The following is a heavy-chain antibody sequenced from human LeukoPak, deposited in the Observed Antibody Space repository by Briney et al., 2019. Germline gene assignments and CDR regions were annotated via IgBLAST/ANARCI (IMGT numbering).Heavy chain of an antibody. D-gene: IGHD6-13*01. CDR1: GFTFSSYW. Sequence: PGGSLRLSCAASGFTFSSYWMSWVRQAPGKGLEWVANIKQDGSEKYYVDSVKGRFTISRDNAKNSLYLQMNSLRAEDTAVYYCARVKGTAAAPRLDYWGQGTLVTVSS. J-gene: IGHJ4*02. CDR2: IKQDGSEK. CDR3: ARVKGTAAAPRLDY. V-gene: IGHV3-7*01.